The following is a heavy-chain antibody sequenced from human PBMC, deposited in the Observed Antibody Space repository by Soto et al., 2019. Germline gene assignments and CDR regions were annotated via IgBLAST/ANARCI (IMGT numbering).Heavy chain of an antibody. CDR1: GEFFSGYS. J-gene: IGHJ6*02. D-gene: IGHD3-16*01. CDR3: ASMTKVYYYYGMDV. Sequence: SETLSLTCAVDGEFFSGYSWSWLRQPPGKGLEWIGEINHSGSTSYNPSLKSRVIISVDTSKNHFSLNMTSVTAADTAVYYCASMTKVYYYYGMDVWGQGTTVTV. V-gene: IGHV4-34*01. CDR2: INHSGST.